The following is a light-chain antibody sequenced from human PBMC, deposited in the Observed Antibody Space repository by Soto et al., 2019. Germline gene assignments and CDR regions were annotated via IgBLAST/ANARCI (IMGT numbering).Light chain of an antibody. CDR1: QGIGSH. CDR2: TVS. V-gene: IGKV1-39*01. J-gene: IGKJ4*01. Sequence: DFQMTQSPSSLSASVGDTITIXXRTSQGIGSHLNWFQHKPGKAPHXLIHTVSSLQSGVPSRFSGSGSGTDFTLTISSLQPEDFATYYCQQYQSFSLTFGGGTKVDIK. CDR3: QQYQSFSLT.